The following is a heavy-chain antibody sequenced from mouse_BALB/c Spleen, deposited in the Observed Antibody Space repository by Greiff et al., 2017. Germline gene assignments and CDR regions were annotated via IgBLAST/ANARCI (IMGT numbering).Heavy chain of an antibody. J-gene: IGHJ4*01. Sequence: EVKLMESGGGLVKPGGSLKLSCAASGFTFSSYAMSWVRQTPEKRLEWVASISSGGSTYYPDSVKGRFTISRDNARNILYLQMSSLRSEDTAMYYCARVITAGYYYAMDYWGQGTSVTVSS. CDR2: ISSGGST. D-gene: IGHD2-4*01. CDR3: ARVITAGYYYAMDY. V-gene: IGHV5-6-5*01. CDR1: GFTFSSYA.